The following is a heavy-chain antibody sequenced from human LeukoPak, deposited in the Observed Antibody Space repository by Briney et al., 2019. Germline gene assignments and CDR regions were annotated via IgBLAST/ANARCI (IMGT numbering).Heavy chain of an antibody. CDR3: ARRKNYYGSGRGAFDI. CDR1: GGSFSGYY. Sequence: SETLSLTCAVYGGSFSGYYWSWIRQPPGEGLEWIGEINHSGSTNYNPSLKSQVTISVDTSKNQFSLKLSSVTAADTAVYYCARRKNYYGSGRGAFDIWGQGTMVTVSS. D-gene: IGHD3-10*01. J-gene: IGHJ3*02. V-gene: IGHV4-34*01. CDR2: INHSGST.